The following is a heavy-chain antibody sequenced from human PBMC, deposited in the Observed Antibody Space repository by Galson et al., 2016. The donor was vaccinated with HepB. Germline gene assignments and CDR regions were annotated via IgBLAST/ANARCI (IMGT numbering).Heavy chain of an antibody. J-gene: IGHJ4*02. CDR2: INHSGST. V-gene: IGHV4-34*01. Sequence: ATLSLTCAVSGGSFNGYDWTWIRQPPGKGLEWIGEINHSGSTNYNSSLKSRISMSVDAPQKQFSLKLSSVTAADTAVYYCARAGSALTVTLDYWGRGILVTVSS. CDR3: ARAGSALTVTLDY. D-gene: IGHD4-11*01. CDR1: GGSFNGYD.